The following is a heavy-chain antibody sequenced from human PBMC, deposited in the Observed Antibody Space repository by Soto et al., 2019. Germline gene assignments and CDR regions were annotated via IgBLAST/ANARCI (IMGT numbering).Heavy chain of an antibody. V-gene: IGHV3-48*01. D-gene: IGHD7-27*01. Sequence: GGSLRLSCAASGFTFSSYSMNWVRQAPGKGLEWVSYISSSSSTTYSADSVKGRFTISRDNSKNTLYLQMNTLRVEDTAVYYCARVPLGPGWYFDLWGRGTLVTVSS. J-gene: IGHJ2*01. CDR3: ARVPLGPGWYFDL. CDR1: GFTFSSYS. CDR2: ISSSSSTT.